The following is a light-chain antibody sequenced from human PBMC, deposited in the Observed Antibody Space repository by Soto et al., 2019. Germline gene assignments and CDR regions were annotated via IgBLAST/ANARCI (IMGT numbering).Light chain of an antibody. J-gene: IGKJ5*01. Sequence: EIVLTQSPATLSLSPGERATLSCRASQSVSTYLAWYQQKPGQAPRLLIYDTSNRATGIPSRFSGSASGTDFTLTISSLEPEDFAVYYCQQRSRWPITFGQGTRLEIK. CDR1: QSVSTY. CDR3: QQRSRWPIT. V-gene: IGKV3-11*01. CDR2: DTS.